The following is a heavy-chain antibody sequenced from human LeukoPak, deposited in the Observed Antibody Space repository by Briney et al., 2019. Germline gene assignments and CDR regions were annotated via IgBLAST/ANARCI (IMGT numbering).Heavy chain of an antibody. CDR1: GFAFGDYA. J-gene: IGHJ4*02. D-gene: IGHD3-9*01. CDR3: AKSGGGDILTGYNYFDF. CDR2: INWNRGSI. V-gene: IGHV3-9*01. Sequence: PGRSLRLSCAASGFAFGDYAMHRVRQPPGKGLEWVSGINWNRGSIAYADPVKGRFTISRDNAKNSLYLQMNSLRVEDTALYYCAKSGGGDILTGYNYFDFWGQGTLVTVSS.